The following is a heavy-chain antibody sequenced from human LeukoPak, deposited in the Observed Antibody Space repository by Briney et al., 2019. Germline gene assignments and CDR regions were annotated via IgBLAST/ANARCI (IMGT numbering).Heavy chain of an antibody. Sequence: GRSLRLSCAASGFTFSSYAMYWVRQAPGKGLEWVAVISYDGSNKYYADSVKGRFTISRDNSKNTLYLQMNSLRAEDTAVYYCARDQCSSTSCYYYYGMDVWGQGTTVTVSS. CDR2: ISYDGSNK. J-gene: IGHJ6*02. CDR3: ARDQCSSTSCYYYYGMDV. CDR1: GFTFSSYA. V-gene: IGHV3-30*04. D-gene: IGHD2-2*01.